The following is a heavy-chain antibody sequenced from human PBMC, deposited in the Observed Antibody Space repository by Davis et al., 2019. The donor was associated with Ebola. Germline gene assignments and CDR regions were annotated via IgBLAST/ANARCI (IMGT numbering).Heavy chain of an antibody. J-gene: IGHJ4*02. CDR2: INPYNGIT. D-gene: IGHD6-19*01. CDR3: ARDKRLTVTGRGADF. V-gene: IGHV1-18*04. CDR1: GYTFTGYY. Sequence: AASVKVSCKASGYTFTGYYMHWVRQAPGQGLEWMGWINPYNGITNIAQKFQGRVTMTTDTSTNTAYMELRSLRSDDTAVFFCARDKRLTVTGRGADFWGQGTLITVSS.